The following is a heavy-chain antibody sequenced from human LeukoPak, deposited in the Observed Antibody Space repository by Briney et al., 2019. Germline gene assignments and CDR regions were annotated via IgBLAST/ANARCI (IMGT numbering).Heavy chain of an antibody. V-gene: IGHV3-11*01. CDR2: ISSSGSTI. CDR1: GFTFSDYY. Sequence: GGSLRLSCAASGFTFSDYYMSWIRQAPGKGLEWVSYISSSGSTIYYADSVKGRFTISRDNSKNTLYLQMNSLRAEDTAVYYCASFPGSSWYSPWGQGTLVTVSS. D-gene: IGHD6-13*01. J-gene: IGHJ5*02. CDR3: ASFPGSSWYSP.